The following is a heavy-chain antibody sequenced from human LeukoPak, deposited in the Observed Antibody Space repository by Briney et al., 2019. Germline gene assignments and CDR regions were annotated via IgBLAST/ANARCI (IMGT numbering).Heavy chain of an antibody. CDR3: ARLGVTAAGPQDY. V-gene: IGHV4-39*01. Sequence: PSETLSLTCTVPGGSITSSSYYWGWIRQPPGRGLEWIGSTYYSGSTYYNPSLKSRVTISVDTSKNQFSLKLSSVTAADTAAYYCARLGVTAAGPQDYWGQGTLVTVSS. D-gene: IGHD2-21*02. J-gene: IGHJ4*02. CDR2: TYYSGST. CDR1: GGSITSSSYY.